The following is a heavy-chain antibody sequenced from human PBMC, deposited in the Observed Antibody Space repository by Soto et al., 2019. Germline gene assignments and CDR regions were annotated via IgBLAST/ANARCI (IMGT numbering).Heavy chain of an antibody. CDR3: ARGRPRTNLDY. CDR1: GFTFSSYA. Sequence: PGGSLRLSCAASGFTFSSYAMHWVRQAPGKGLEWVAVISYDGSNKYYADSVKGRFTISRDNSKNTLYLQMNSLRAEDTAVYYCARGRPRTNLDYWGQGTLVTVSS. J-gene: IGHJ4*02. CDR2: ISYDGSNK. V-gene: IGHV3-30-3*01.